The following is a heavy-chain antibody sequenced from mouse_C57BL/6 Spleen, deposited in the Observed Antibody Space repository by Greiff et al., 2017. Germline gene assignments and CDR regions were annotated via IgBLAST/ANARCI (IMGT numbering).Heavy chain of an antibody. V-gene: IGHV1-72*01. CDR2: IDPNSGGT. CDR1: GYTFTSYW. CDR3: ARDYTRDYYAMDY. Sequence: QVQLQQPGAELVKPGASVKLACKASGYTFTSYWMHWVKQRPGRGLEGIGRIDPNSGGTKYNEKFKSKGTLTVDKPSSTAYMQLSSLTSEDSAVYYCARDYTRDYYAMDYWGQGTSVTVSS. D-gene: IGHD2-4*01. J-gene: IGHJ4*01.